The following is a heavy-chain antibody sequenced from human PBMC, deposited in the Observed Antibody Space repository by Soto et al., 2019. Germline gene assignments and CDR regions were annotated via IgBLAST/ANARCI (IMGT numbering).Heavy chain of an antibody. Sequence: ASVKVSCKASGYTFTSYYMHWVRQALGQGLEWMGIINPSGGSTSYAQKFQGRVTMTRDTSTSTVYMELSSLRSEDTAVYYCARDYYDSSGYQPRDAFDIWGQGTMVTVSS. CDR2: INPSGGST. J-gene: IGHJ3*02. D-gene: IGHD3-22*01. CDR1: GYTFTSYY. CDR3: ARDYYDSSGYQPRDAFDI. V-gene: IGHV1-46*03.